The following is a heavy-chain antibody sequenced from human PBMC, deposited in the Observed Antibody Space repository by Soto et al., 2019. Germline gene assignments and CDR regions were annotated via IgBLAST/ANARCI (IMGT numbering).Heavy chain of an antibody. CDR3: ARAVNIGYPHTFDI. D-gene: IGHD5-12*01. Sequence: QVQLQESGPGLVRPSETLSLTCSVSGGSISNYYWNWIRQPPGKGLEWIGYVYYSGSTHFHPSLKSRVTMSVDTSKNHFSLNLSSVTAADAAIYYCARAVNIGYPHTFDIWGQGTRVTVAS. CDR2: VYYSGST. J-gene: IGHJ3*02. V-gene: IGHV4-59*01. CDR1: GGSISNYY.